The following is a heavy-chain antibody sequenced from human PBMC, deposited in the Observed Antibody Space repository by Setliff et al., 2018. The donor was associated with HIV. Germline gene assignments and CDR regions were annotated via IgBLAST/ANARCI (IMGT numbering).Heavy chain of an antibody. Sequence: ASVKVSCKASGYTFTSYDINWVRQATGQGLEWMGWMNPNSGNTGYAQKFQGRVTMTRNTSISTAYMELSSLRSEDTAVYYCARGSPPNFWRRQNGMDVWGQGTTVTV. CDR3: ARGSPPNFWRRQNGMDV. J-gene: IGHJ6*02. D-gene: IGHD3-3*01. CDR2: MNPNSGNT. CDR1: GYTFTSYD. V-gene: IGHV1-8*02.